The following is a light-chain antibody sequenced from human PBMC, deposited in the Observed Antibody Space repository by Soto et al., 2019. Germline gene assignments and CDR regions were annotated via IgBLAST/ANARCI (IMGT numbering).Light chain of an antibody. CDR3: QEYGSSPLT. J-gene: IGKJ4*01. CDR1: QRVSSSY. V-gene: IGKV3-20*01. CDR2: GAS. Sequence: EIVLTQSPGTLSLSPGERAALSCRASQRVSSSYLAWYQQKPGQAPRLLIYGASIRSTVIPDRFSGSGSGTDFTLTISRLEPEDFVVYYCQEYGSSPLTFGGGTTVEIK.